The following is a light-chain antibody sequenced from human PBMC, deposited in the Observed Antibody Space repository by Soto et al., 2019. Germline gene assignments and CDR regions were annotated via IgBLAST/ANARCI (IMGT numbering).Light chain of an antibody. J-gene: IGLJ2*01. Sequence: QSALTQPPSASGSPGQSVTISCTGTSSAVAGYNYVSWYQQHPGKAPKLMIYEVNKRPSGVPDRFSGSKSGTTASLTVSGLQAEDEADYYCSSYTGSNDVVFGVGTQLTVL. V-gene: IGLV2-8*01. CDR2: EVN. CDR1: SSAVAGYNY. CDR3: SSYTGSNDVV.